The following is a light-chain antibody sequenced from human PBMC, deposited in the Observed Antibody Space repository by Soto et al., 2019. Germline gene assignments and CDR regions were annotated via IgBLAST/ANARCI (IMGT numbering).Light chain of an antibody. J-gene: IGKJ4*01. Sequence: DIQMTQSPPSLSASVGDRVTITCRASQSINNYLSWYQQKPGKAPNLLIFGASTLQSGVPSRFSGSGSGTDFTLTISSLQPEDFATYYCLQSYRTPLTFGGGTKVDIK. CDR3: LQSYRTPLT. CDR2: GAS. CDR1: QSINNY. V-gene: IGKV1-39*01.